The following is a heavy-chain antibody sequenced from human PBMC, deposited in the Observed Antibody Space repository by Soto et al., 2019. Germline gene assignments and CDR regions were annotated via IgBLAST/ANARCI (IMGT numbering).Heavy chain of an antibody. Sequence: PSETLSLTYAVYGGSFSGYYWTWIRQPPGTGLEWIGEINHSGSTNYNPSLKSRVTISVDTSKNQFSLKLSSVTAADTAVYYCARHQKTYYYYGMDVWGQGTTVTVS. V-gene: IGHV4-34*01. J-gene: IGHJ6*02. CDR3: ARHQKTYYYYGMDV. CDR1: GGSFSGYY. CDR2: INHSGST.